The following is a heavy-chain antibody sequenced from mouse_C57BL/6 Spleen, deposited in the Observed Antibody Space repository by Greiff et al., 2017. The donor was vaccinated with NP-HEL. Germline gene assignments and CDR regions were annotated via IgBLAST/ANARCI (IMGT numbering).Heavy chain of an antibody. CDR1: EYEFPSPD. CDR3: ARHDWDGVAY. J-gene: IGHJ3*01. Sequence: EVQLKESGGGLVQPGESLKLSCESNEYEFPSPDLSFFRTPPAPRLALVAAINSDGGSTYYPDTMERRFIISRDNTKKTLYLQMSSLRSEDTALYYCARHDWDGVAYWGQGTLVTVSA. CDR2: INSDGGST. D-gene: IGHD4-1*01. V-gene: IGHV5-2*01.